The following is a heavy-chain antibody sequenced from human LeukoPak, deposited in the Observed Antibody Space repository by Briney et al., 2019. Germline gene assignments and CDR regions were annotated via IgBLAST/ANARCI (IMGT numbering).Heavy chain of an antibody. CDR2: INHSGST. J-gene: IGHJ3*02. Sequence: SETLSLTCAVYGGSFSGYYWSWIRQPPGKGLEWIGEINHSGSTNYNPSLKSRVTMSVDTSKNQFSLKVNSVTAADTAIYYCARRRAHYYDSSGYYSRPQKTFDIWGQGTMVTVSS. D-gene: IGHD3-22*01. CDR3: ARRRAHYYDSSGYYSRPQKTFDI. V-gene: IGHV4-34*01. CDR1: GGSFSGYY.